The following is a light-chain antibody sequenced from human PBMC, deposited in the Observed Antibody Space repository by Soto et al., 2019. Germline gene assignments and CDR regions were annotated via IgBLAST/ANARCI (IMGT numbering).Light chain of an antibody. Sequence: DIQMTQSPSFVSASVGDRVTITCRASQGISSWLAWYQHKPGRAPKLLIHAAYSLERGDPSRFSGSGSGTEFDLTISSLQPEDFASYYCQQTTTLTHTVGGGTKVEIK. V-gene: IGKV1-12*01. CDR2: AAY. J-gene: IGKJ4*01. CDR3: QQTTTLTHT. CDR1: QGISSW.